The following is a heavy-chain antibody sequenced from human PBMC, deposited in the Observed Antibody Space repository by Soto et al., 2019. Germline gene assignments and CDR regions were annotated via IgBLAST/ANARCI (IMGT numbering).Heavy chain of an antibody. Sequence: GGSLRLSCAASGFTFSSYEMNWVRQAPGKGLEWVSYISSSGSTIYYADSVKGRFTISRDNAKNSLYLQMNSLIAEDTAVYYCARRPTSPYYYRMDVWGQGTTVTVSS. D-gene: IGHD5-12*01. J-gene: IGHJ6*02. CDR3: ARRPTSPYYYRMDV. CDR2: ISSSGSTI. CDR1: GFTFSSYE. V-gene: IGHV3-48*03.